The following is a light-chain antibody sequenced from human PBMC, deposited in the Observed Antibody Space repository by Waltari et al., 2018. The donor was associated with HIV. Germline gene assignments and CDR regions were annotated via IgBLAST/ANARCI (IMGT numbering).Light chain of an antibody. V-gene: IGKV1-39*01. J-gene: IGKJ2*01. CDR2: GAS. Sequence: DIQMTQSPSSLSASVGDTVTITCRASPNIATYLNWYHHKSGAAPKLLIYGASSLQNAVPSRFSGSGFGTHFSLTITSLQADDFGTYYCQQSYITPCAFGQGTKLEV. CDR3: QQSYITPCA. CDR1: PNIATY.